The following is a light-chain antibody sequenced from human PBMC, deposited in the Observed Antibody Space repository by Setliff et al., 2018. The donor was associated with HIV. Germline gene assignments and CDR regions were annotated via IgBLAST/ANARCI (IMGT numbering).Light chain of an antibody. J-gene: IGLJ1*01. CDR2: EVS. CDR3: SSYAPSNTLP. CDR1: SSDVGGYNY. Sequence: QSALTQPASVSGSPGQSITISCTGTSSDVGGYNYVSWYQQHPGKAPKLMIFEVSNRPSGISNRFSGSKSGNTASLTISGLQAEDEADYYCSSYAPSNTLPFGTGTKVTVL. V-gene: IGLV2-14*01.